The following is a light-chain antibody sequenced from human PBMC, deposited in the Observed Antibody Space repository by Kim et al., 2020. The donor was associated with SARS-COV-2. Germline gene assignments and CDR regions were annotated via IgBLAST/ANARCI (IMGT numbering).Light chain of an antibody. J-gene: IGLJ1*01. CDR3: GTWDTSLRTYV. CDR1: RSNIANNY. V-gene: IGLV1-51*01. Sequence: GQTVSISCSGSRSNIANNYVSWYQQLPRTAPKLLIYDNENRPSGIPDRFSGSKSGTSATLGITGLQTGDEADYYCGTWDTSLRTYVFGPGTKVTVL. CDR2: DNE.